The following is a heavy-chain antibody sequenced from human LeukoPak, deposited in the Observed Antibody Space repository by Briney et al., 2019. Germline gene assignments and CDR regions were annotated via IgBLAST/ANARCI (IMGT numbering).Heavy chain of an antibody. CDR1: GFTFSSYA. CDR2: ISGSGGST. CDR3: AKDRRVDILTGYSDY. V-gene: IGHV3-23*01. Sequence: PGGSLRLSCAASGFTFSSYAMSWVRQAPGKGLEWVSAISGSGGSTYYADSVKGRFTISRDNSKNTLYPQMNSLRAEDTAVYYCAKDRRVDILTGYSDYWGQGTLVTVSS. D-gene: IGHD3-9*01. J-gene: IGHJ4*02.